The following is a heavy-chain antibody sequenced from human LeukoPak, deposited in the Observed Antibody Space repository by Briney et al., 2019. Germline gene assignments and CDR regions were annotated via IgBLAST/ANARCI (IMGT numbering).Heavy chain of an antibody. CDR3: ARAHTVTIYSGFDP. J-gene: IGHJ5*02. D-gene: IGHD4-17*01. Sequence: SVKVSCKASGGTFSSYAISWVRQAPGHGLEWLGRIIPIIGIANYAQKFQGRVTITADKSTSTAYMELGSLRSEDTAVYYCARAHTVTIYSGFDPWGQGTLVTVSS. V-gene: IGHV1-69*04. CDR2: IIPIIGIA. CDR1: GGTFSSYA.